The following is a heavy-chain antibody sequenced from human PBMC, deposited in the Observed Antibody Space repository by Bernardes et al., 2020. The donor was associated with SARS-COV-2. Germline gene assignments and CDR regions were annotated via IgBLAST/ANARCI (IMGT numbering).Heavy chain of an antibody. CDR3: ARGGPLWFGELLYDLGYFDL. Sequence: GGSLRLSCAASGFTLSSCCMHWVRRVPGKGLMWVSRINIDGSSTTYADSVKGRFTISRDNAKNTLYLEMNSLRVEDMAVYYCARGGPLWFGELLYDLGYFDLWGRGTLVTVSS. J-gene: IGHJ2*01. CDR2: INIDGSST. V-gene: IGHV3-74*01. CDR1: GFTLSSCC. D-gene: IGHD3-10*01.